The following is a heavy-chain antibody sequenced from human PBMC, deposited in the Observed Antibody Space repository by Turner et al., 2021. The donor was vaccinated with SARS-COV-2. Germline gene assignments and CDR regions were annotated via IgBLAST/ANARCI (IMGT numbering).Heavy chain of an antibody. Sequence: EVQLLEAGGGLVQPGGCLRLSCAASGFTFISYAMSWVRQAPGKGLEWVSGISDSGGSTYYADSVKGRFTISRDNSKNTLYLQMNSLRAEDTAVYYCAKVASNPGDYFDYWGQGTLVTVSS. D-gene: IGHD4-17*01. J-gene: IGHJ4*02. V-gene: IGHV3-23*01. CDR2: ISDSGGST. CDR3: AKVASNPGDYFDY. CDR1: GFTFISYA.